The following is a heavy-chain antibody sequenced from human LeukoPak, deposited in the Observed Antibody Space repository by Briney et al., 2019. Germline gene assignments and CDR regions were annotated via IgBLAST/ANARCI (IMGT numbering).Heavy chain of an antibody. CDR1: GFTFSTYW. V-gene: IGHV3-7*03. Sequence: PGGSLRLSCAASGFTFSTYWRSWVRQAPGKGLEWVANMNQDGSGKNYVDSVKGRFTISRDNAKNSLYLQMNSLRAEDTAVYYCATANADWLIDYFDYWGQGTLVTVSS. CDR3: ATANADWLIDYFDY. D-gene: IGHD3-22*01. J-gene: IGHJ4*02. CDR2: MNQDGSGK.